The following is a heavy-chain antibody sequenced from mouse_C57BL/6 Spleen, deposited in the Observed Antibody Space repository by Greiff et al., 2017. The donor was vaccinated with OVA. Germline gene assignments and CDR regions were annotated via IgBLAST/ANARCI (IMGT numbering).Heavy chain of an antibody. Sequence: QVQLQQSGPELVKPGASVKISCKASGYAFSSSWMNWVKQRPGKGLEWIGRIYPGDGDTNYNGKFKGQATLTADKSSSTAYMQLRSLTSEDSAVYFCARDYYGSGYFDVWGTGTTVTVSS. V-gene: IGHV1-82*01. J-gene: IGHJ1*03. CDR1: GYAFSSSW. D-gene: IGHD1-1*01. CDR3: ARDYYGSGYFDV. CDR2: IYPGDGDT.